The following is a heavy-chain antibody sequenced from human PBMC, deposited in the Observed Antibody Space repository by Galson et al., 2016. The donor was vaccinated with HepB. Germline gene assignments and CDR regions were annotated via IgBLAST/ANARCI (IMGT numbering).Heavy chain of an antibody. Sequence: SLRLSCAASGFTFSTYSMNWVRQAPGKGLEWVSSISSRSKHMYYAESLKGRFTISRNNTKNSMFLLMNSLRAEDTAVYYCARNLNVITSGGVIVTDAFDIWGQGTMVTVSS. J-gene: IGHJ3*02. CDR3: ARNLNVITSGGVIVTDAFDI. V-gene: IGHV3-21*01. D-gene: IGHD3-16*02. CDR2: ISSRSKHM. CDR1: GFTFSTYS.